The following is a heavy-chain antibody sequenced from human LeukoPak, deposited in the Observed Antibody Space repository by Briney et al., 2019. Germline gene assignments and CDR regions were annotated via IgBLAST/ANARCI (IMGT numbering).Heavy chain of an antibody. CDR1: GFTLSTYA. CDR3: ARGHMVTTWKGFDY. CDR2: INVGNGNV. Sequence: ASVKVSCKASGFTLSTYAIHWVRQAPGQGLEWMGWINVGNGNVKYSQKFQGRVTITRDTSASTVYMELSRLRPEDTAIYYCARGHMVTTWKGFDYWGQGTLVALSS. D-gene: IGHD4-17*01. J-gene: IGHJ4*02. V-gene: IGHV1-3*01.